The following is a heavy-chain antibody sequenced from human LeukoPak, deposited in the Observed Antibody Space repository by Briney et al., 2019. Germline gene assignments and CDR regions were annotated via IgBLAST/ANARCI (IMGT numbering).Heavy chain of an antibody. CDR1: GFTFDDYA. Sequence: GRSLRLSCAASGFTFDDYAMHWVRQAPGKGLEWVSGISWNSGSIGYADSVKGRFTISRDNSKNTLYLQMNSLRAEDTAVYYCARELGFGNWGQGTLVTVSS. V-gene: IGHV3-9*01. CDR2: ISWNSGSI. CDR3: ARELGFGN. D-gene: IGHD3-3*01. J-gene: IGHJ4*02.